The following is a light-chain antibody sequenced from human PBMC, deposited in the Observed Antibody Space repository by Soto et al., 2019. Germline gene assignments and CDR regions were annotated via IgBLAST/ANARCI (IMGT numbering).Light chain of an antibody. CDR2: AAS. Sequence: EIVLTQSPGTLSLSPGERATLSCRASQSVSSSYLAWFQQKPGQAPRLLIHAASSRATGIPDRFSGSGSGTDFTHPISTLEPEDFAVYYGQQYGSSPWTFGQGTKVENK. CDR3: QQYGSSPWT. J-gene: IGKJ1*01. CDR1: QSVSSSY. V-gene: IGKV3-20*01.